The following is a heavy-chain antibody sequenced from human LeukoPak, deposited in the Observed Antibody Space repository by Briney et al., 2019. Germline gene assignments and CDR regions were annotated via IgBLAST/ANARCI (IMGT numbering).Heavy chain of an antibody. D-gene: IGHD3-9*01. CDR3: AKWGDYDVLTGYYVSDY. CDR2: ITGSGGNT. CDR1: GFTFSNYA. Sequence: PGASLRLSCAASGFTFSNYAISWVRQAPGKGLEWVSAITGSGGNTYYADSVKGRFTISRDNSKNTVFLQMNSLRAEDTAVYYCAKWGDYDVLTGYYVSDYWGQGTLVTVSS. V-gene: IGHV3-23*01. J-gene: IGHJ4*02.